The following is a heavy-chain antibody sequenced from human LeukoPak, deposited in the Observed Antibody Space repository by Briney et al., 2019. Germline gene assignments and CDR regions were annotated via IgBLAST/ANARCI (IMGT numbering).Heavy chain of an antibody. V-gene: IGHV3-53*04. D-gene: IGHD5-18*01. CDR2: IYSGGTT. Sequence: GGSLRLSCAVFGLTVSSNYMNWVRQAPGKGLECVSFIYSGGTTFYADSVKGRFTISRHTSKNTLYLQMDSLRTEDTAVYYCAREGGRGYSYGLSHYYYGFAVWGQGTTVPVSS. CDR3: AREGGRGYSYGLSHYYYGFAV. J-gene: IGHJ6*02. CDR1: GLTVSSNY.